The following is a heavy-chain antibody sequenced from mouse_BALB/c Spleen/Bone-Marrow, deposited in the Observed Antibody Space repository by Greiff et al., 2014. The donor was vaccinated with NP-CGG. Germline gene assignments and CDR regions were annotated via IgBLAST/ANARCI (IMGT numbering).Heavy chain of an antibody. J-gene: IGHJ2*01. D-gene: IGHD2-14*01. Sequence: QVQLKESGPGLVQPSQSLSITCTVSGFSLTSYDVHWVRQSPGKGLEWLGRIWSGGGADYDAAFISRLNITKDNSKSQVFFKMNSLQADDTAIYFCARKDYRYDYFDYWGQGTTLTVSS. CDR2: IWSGGGA. CDR3: ARKDYRYDYFDY. V-gene: IGHV2-4-1*01. CDR1: GFSLTSYD.